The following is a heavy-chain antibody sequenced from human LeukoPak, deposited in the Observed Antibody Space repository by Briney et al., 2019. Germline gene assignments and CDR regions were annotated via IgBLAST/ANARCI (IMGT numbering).Heavy chain of an antibody. Sequence: GGSLRLSCAASGFTFSNYGMHWVRQAPGKGLQWVAFIRYDGSNKYYADSVKGRFTISRDNSKNTLYLQMNSLRAEDTAVYYCAKDALYDFWSGYGIDYWGQGTLVTVSS. V-gene: IGHV3-30*02. CDR2: IRYDGSNK. CDR1: GFTFSNYG. J-gene: IGHJ4*02. D-gene: IGHD3-3*01. CDR3: AKDALYDFWSGYGIDY.